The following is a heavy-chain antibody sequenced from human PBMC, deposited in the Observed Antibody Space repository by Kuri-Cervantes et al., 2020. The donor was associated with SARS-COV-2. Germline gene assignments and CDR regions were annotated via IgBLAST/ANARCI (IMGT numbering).Heavy chain of an antibody. J-gene: IGHJ4*02. CDR2: IFSNDEK. Sequence: ETRSLTCTVSGGSISSGDYYWSWIRQPPGKALEWLAHIFSNDEKSYSTSLKSRLTISKDTSKSQVVLTMTNMDPVDTATYYCARISGGSGSYVDYWGQGTLVTVSS. V-gene: IGHV2-26*01. CDR3: ARISGGSGSYVDY. CDR1: GGSISSGDYY. D-gene: IGHD3-10*01.